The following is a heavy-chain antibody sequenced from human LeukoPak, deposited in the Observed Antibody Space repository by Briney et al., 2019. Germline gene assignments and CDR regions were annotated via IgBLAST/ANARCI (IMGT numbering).Heavy chain of an antibody. Sequence: PGRSLRLSCTASGFTFKDYAMYWVRQAPGKGLEWVSGISWNSGTTDYADSVKGRFTVSRDNSKHMLFLQMSSLRAEDTAVYYCAKGSPLDLGAGESYYYGMGVWGQGTTVTVSS. D-gene: IGHD3-10*01. CDR1: GFTFKDYA. J-gene: IGHJ6*02. V-gene: IGHV3-9*01. CDR3: AKGSPLDLGAGESYYYGMGV. CDR2: ISWNSGTT.